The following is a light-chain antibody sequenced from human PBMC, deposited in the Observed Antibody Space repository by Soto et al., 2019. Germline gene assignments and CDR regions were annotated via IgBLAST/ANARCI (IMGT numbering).Light chain of an antibody. CDR2: YDD. Sequence: QSVLTQPPSVSEAPGQRVTISCSGRRSNIVNNAVNWYQQVPGKAPKLLIYYDDLLPSGVSDRFSGSKSGTSASLAISGLQSEEEADYYCAVWDDSLNGPVFGGGTKLTVL. J-gene: IGLJ2*01. V-gene: IGLV1-36*01. CDR3: AVWDDSLNGPV. CDR1: RSNIVNNA.